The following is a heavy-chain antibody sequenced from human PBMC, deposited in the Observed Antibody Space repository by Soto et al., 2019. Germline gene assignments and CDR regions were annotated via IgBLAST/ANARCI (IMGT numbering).Heavy chain of an antibody. J-gene: IGHJ4*02. D-gene: IGHD3-22*01. CDR3: ARHTSPVVVITEFDY. Sequence: SGPTLVNPTQTLTLTCTFSGFSLSTSEVGVGWIRQPPGKALEWLALIYWNDDKRYSPSLKSRLTITKDTSKNQVVLTMTNMDPVDTATYYCARHTSPVVVITEFDYWGQGTLVTVSS. CDR2: IYWNDDK. CDR1: GFSLSTSEVG. V-gene: IGHV2-5*01.